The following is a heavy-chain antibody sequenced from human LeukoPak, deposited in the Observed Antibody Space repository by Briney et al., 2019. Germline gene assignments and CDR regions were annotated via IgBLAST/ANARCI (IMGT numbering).Heavy chain of an antibody. CDR3: ARTSTYYDFWSGYPSGFIDY. V-gene: IGHV4-34*01. D-gene: IGHD3-3*01. CDR1: GGSISSYY. Sequence: PSETLSLTCTVSGGSISSYYWSWIRQPPGKGLEWIGEINHSGSTNYNPSLKSRVTISVDASKNQFSLKLSSVTAADTAVYYCARTSTYYDFWSGYPSGFIDYWGQGTLVTVSS. CDR2: INHSGST. J-gene: IGHJ4*02.